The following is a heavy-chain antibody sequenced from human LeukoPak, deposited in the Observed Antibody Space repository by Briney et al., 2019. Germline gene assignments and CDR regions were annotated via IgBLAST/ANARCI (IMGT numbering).Heavy chain of an antibody. D-gene: IGHD3-22*01. CDR1: GYTFTNYA. Sequence: ASVKVSCKASGYTFTNYAISWVRQAPGQGLEWVGWISAYNGNTNYAQKLQGRVTMTTDTSTSTAYMDLRSLRSDDTAVYYCARDGPYYYDSSGYYDAFDIWGQGTMVTVSS. J-gene: IGHJ3*02. V-gene: IGHV1-18*01. CDR3: ARDGPYYYDSSGYYDAFDI. CDR2: ISAYNGNT.